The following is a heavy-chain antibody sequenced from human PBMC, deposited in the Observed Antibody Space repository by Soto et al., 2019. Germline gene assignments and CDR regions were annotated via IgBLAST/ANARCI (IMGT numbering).Heavy chain of an antibody. D-gene: IGHD2-8*01. CDR2: IDYSGST. V-gene: IGHV4-61*01. CDR1: GGSVSSGSYY. J-gene: IGHJ1*01. Sequence: QVQLQESGPGLVKPSETLSLTCTVSGGSVSSGSYYWSWIRQPPGKGLEWIGYIDYSGSTNYNPSLKSRVTISVDTSKNQFSLKLSSVTAADTAVYYCAGGHGARWGQGNLVTVSS. CDR3: AGGHGAR.